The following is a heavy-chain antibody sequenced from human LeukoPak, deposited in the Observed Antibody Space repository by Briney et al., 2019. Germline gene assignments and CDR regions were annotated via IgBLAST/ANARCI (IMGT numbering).Heavy chain of an antibody. CDR1: GFTFSSYA. CDR3: ACTAATTVIGRYYFDY. J-gene: IGHJ4*02. V-gene: IGHV3-30-3*01. D-gene: IGHD4-11*01. CDR2: ISYDGRNK. Sequence: PGGSLRLSCAASGFTFSSYAMHGVRQAPGKGLEWVAVISYDGRNKYYADSVKGRFTISRDNSKNTLYLQMNSLRAEDTAVYYCACTAATTVIGRYYFDYWGQGTLVTVSS.